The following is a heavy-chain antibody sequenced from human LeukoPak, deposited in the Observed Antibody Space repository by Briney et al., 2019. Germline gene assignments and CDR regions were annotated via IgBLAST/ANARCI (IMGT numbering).Heavy chain of an antibody. V-gene: IGHV3-23*01. CDR1: GFTFRDYS. CDR2: VSGSGSTT. J-gene: IGHJ4*02. CDR3: AKFLPISGTKSAFDC. Sequence: GGSLRLSCAASGFTFRDYSMTWVRQSLGKGLEWVSAVSGSGSTTYYTDSVKGRFTTSRDNSNNALYLQMNSLRADDTAIYYCAKFLPISGTKSAFDCWGQGTPVTVSS. D-gene: IGHD6-13*01.